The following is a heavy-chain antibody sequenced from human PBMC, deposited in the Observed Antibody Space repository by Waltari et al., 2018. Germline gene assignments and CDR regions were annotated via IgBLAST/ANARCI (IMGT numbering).Heavy chain of an antibody. CDR1: GGSISSYY. V-gene: IGHV4-59*01. D-gene: IGHD6-19*01. Sequence: QVQLQESGPGLVKPSETLSLTCTVSGGSISSYYWSWIRQPPGKGLEWIGYIYYSGSTNYNPSLKSRVTISVDTSKNQFSLKLSSVTAADTAVYYCATQKRNSGWYAPFDYWGQGTLVTVSS. CDR3: ATQKRNSGWYAPFDY. CDR2: IYYSGST. J-gene: IGHJ4*02.